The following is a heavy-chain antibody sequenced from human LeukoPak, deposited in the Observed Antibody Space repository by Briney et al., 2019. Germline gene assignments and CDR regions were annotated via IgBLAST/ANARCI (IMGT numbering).Heavy chain of an antibody. CDR1: GFTFSTYW. D-gene: IGHD2-2*01. CDR2: IQQDGSEK. CDR3: AKENMPHAFDI. J-gene: IGHJ3*02. V-gene: IGHV3-7*03. Sequence: QPGESLRLSCAASGFTFSTYWMSWVRQAPGKGLEWVATIQQDGSEKYYVDSVKGRFTISRDNAKNSLYLQMNSLRAEDTALYYCAKENMPHAFDIWGQGTMVTVSS.